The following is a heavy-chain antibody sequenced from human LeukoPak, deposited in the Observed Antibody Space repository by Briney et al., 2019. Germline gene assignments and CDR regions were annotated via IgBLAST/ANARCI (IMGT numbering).Heavy chain of an antibody. CDR3: ARDPLYCSSTSCYVSSYFDY. Sequence: GGSLRLSCAASGFTFSSYSMNWVRQAPGKGLEWVSSISSSSSYIYYADSVKGRFTISRDNAKNSLYPQMNSLRAEDTAVYYCARDPLYCSSTSCYVSSYFDYWGQGTLVTVSS. J-gene: IGHJ4*02. D-gene: IGHD2-2*01. CDR2: ISSSSSYI. CDR1: GFTFSSYS. V-gene: IGHV3-21*01.